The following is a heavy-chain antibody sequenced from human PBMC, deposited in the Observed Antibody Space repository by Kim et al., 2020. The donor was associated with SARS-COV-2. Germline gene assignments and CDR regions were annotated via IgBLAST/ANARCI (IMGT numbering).Heavy chain of an antibody. V-gene: IGHV4-34*01. J-gene: IGHJ4*02. Sequence: LKSRVTISVDTSKNQFSLKLSSVTAADTAVYYCAYRRISRSIAAAGSFDYWGQGTLVTVSS. D-gene: IGHD6-13*01. CDR3: AYRRISRSIAAAGSFDY.